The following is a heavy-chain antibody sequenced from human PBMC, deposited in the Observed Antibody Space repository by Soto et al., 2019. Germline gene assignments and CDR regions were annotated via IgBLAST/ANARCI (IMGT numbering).Heavy chain of an antibody. V-gene: IGHV1-2*04. CDR2: INPNSGGT. J-gene: IGHJ3*02. CDR3: AREGCSGGSCYPDAFDI. CDR1: GYTFTGYY. D-gene: IGHD2-15*01. Sequence: ASVKVSCKASGYTFTGYYMPWVRQAPGQGLEWMGWINPNSGGTNYAQKFQGWVTMTRDTSISTAYMELSRLRSDDTAVYYCAREGCSGGSCYPDAFDIWGQGTMVTVSS.